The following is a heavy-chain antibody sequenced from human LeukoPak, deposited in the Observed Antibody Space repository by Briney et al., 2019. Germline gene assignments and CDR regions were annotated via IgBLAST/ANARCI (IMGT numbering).Heavy chain of an antibody. CDR1: GYTFTSYG. J-gene: IGHJ5*02. Sequence: ASVTVSCKASGYTFTSYGISWVRQAPGQGLEWMGWISAYNGNTNYAQKLQGRVMLTTDTSTNTAYMELSSLRSDDTAVYFCARVHYVSSGLLDPWGQGTLVTVSS. D-gene: IGHD3-22*01. V-gene: IGHV1-18*01. CDR2: ISAYNGNT. CDR3: ARVHYVSSGLLDP.